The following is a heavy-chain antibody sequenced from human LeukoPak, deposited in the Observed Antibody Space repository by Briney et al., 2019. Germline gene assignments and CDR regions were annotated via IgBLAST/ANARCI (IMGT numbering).Heavy chain of an antibody. Sequence: PGGSLRLSCAASGFTFSSYAMHWVRQAPGKGLEWVAVISYDGSNKYYADSVKGRFTISRDNSKNTLYLQMNSLRAEDTAMYYCARGGVVGAPYYFDYWGQGTLVTVSS. J-gene: IGHJ4*02. V-gene: IGHV3-30-3*01. CDR2: ISYDGSNK. D-gene: IGHD1-26*01. CDR3: ARGGVVGAPYYFDY. CDR1: GFTFSSYA.